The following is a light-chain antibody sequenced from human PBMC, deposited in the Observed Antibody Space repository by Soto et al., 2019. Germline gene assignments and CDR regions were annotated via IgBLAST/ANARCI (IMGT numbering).Light chain of an antibody. J-gene: IGKJ4*01. CDR3: QPANSFPLT. V-gene: IGKV1-12*01. CDR1: QDVSSW. Sequence: DLQVTPSPSSVSASVGDRVTITCRTSQDVSSWLAWYQQKPGKAPELLIYSASTLQTGVPSMFSGSGSGTDFTLTISSLQPEDFATYNCQPANSFPLTFGGGTKVEIK. CDR2: SAS.